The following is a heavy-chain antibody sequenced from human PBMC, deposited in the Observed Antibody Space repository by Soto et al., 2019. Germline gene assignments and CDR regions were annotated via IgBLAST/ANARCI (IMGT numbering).Heavy chain of an antibody. CDR2: IYYSGST. CDR1: GGSISSSSYY. D-gene: IGHD1-1*01. J-gene: IGHJ5*02. Sequence: SETLSLTCTVSGGSISSSSYYWGWIRQPPGKGLEWIGSIYYSGSTYYNPSLKSRVTISVDTSKNQFSLKLSSVTAADTAVYYCARHPLDKGIGGFDPWGQGTLVTVSS. V-gene: IGHV4-39*01. CDR3: ARHPLDKGIGGFDP.